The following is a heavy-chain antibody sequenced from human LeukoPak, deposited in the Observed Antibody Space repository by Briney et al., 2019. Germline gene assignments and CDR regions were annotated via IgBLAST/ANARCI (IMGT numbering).Heavy chain of an antibody. CDR1: GGSISSYY. D-gene: IGHD7-27*01. J-gene: IGHJ4*02. CDR2: IYYSGST. CDR3: ARDLGSLDY. Sequence: SETLSLTCTVSGGSISSYYWSWIRQPPGKELEWIGYIYYSGSTNYNPSLKSRVTISVDTSKNQFSLKLSSVTAADTAVYYCARDLGSLDYWGQGTLVTVSS. V-gene: IGHV4-59*01.